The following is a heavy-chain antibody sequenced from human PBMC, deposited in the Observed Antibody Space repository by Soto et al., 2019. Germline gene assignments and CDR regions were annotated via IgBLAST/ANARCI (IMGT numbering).Heavy chain of an antibody. CDR1: GFTFSSYS. CDR2: ISSSSSTI. V-gene: IGHV3-48*02. J-gene: IGHJ5*02. Sequence: EVQLVESGGGLVQPGGSLRLSCAASGFTFSSYSMNWVRQAPGKGLEWVSYISSSSSTIYYADSVKRRFTISRDNAKNSLYLHMNSLRDEDTAVYYCAREGGSLNWFDPWGQGTLVTVSS. CDR3: AREGGSLNWFDP. D-gene: IGHD1-26*01.